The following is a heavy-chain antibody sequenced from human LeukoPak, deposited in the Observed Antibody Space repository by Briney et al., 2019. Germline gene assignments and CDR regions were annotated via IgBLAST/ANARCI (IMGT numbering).Heavy chain of an antibody. Sequence: GGSLRLSCAASGFTFSDYCMSWIRQAPGKGLEWVSYISSSSSYTNYADSVKGRFTISRDNAKNSLYLQMNSLRAEDTAVYYCARVGYSGYDRIPTNFDYWGQGTLVTVSS. J-gene: IGHJ4*02. CDR3: ARVGYSGYDRIPTNFDY. D-gene: IGHD5-12*01. CDR2: ISSSSSYT. CDR1: GFTFSDYC. V-gene: IGHV3-11*05.